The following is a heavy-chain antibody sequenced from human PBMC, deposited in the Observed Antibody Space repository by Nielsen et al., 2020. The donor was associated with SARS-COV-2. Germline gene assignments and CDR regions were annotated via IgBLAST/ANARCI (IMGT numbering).Heavy chain of an antibody. D-gene: IGHD6-13*01. CDR1: GFTFSDYY. V-gene: IGHV3-11*03. J-gene: IGHJ4*02. CDR3: ARTKYSSSWYEDY. Sequence: GESLKISCAASGFTFSDYYMSWIRQAPGKGLEWVSYISSSSSYTNYADSVKGRFTISRDNAKNSLYLQMNSLRAEDTAVYYCARTKYSSSWYEDYWGQGTLVTVSS. CDR2: ISSSSSYT.